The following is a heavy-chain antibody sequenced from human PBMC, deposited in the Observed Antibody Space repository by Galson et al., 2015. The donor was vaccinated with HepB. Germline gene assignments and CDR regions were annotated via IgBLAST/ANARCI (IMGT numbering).Heavy chain of an antibody. V-gene: IGHV3-23*01. D-gene: IGHD4-17*01. CDR3: ARPKWATVIAFDI. CDR2: IGGSGITT. J-gene: IGHJ3*02. Sequence: SLRLSCAASGFIFSSSAMSWVRQAPGKGLEWVSGIGGSGITTYYADSVKGRFTISRDNSKNTLYLQMNSLRAEDTAVYYCARPKWATVIAFDIWGQGTMATVSP. CDR1: GFIFSSSA.